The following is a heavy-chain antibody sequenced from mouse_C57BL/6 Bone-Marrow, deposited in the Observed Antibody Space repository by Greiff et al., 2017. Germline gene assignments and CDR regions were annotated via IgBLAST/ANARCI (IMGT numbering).Heavy chain of an antibody. D-gene: IGHD6-1*01. J-gene: IGHJ4*01. CDR3: ARNCLLSYYAMDY. CDR1: GFSLTSYG. CDR2: IWSGGST. Sequence: VHLVESGPGLVQPSQSLSITCTVSGFSLTSYGVHWVRQSPGKGLEWLGVIWSGGSTDYNAAFISRLSISKDNSKSQVFFKMNSLQADDTAIYYCARNCLLSYYAMDYWGQGTSVTVSS. V-gene: IGHV2-2*01.